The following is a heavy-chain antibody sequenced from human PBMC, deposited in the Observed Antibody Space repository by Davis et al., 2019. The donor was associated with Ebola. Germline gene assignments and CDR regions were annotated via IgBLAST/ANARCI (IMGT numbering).Heavy chain of an antibody. CDR2: IYYSGST. V-gene: IGHV4-59*01. Sequence: SETLSLTCTVSGGSISSYYWSWIRQPPGKGLEWIGYIYYSGSTNYNPSLKSRVTMSVDTSKNQFSLKLSSVTAADTAVYYCARDAYYYDSSGYSRALLGYWGQGTLVTVSS. CDR3: ARDAYYYDSSGYSRALLGY. D-gene: IGHD3-22*01. CDR1: GGSISSYY. J-gene: IGHJ4*02.